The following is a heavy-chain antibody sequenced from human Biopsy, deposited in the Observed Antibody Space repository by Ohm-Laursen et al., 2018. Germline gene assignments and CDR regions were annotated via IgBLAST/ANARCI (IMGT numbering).Heavy chain of an antibody. CDR3: ASRGLVMASDYYFDD. CDR1: GGSFTGHY. J-gene: IGHJ4*02. V-gene: IGHV4-59*08. D-gene: IGHD3/OR15-3a*01. Sequence: GTLSLTCTVSGGSFTGHYWSWIRQPPGRGLEWVGSIYYSGSTNYNSSLKSRVTISADTSKSQLSLHLTSVTAADTAVYYCASRGLVMASDYYFDDWGQGTLVTVSS. CDR2: IYYSGST.